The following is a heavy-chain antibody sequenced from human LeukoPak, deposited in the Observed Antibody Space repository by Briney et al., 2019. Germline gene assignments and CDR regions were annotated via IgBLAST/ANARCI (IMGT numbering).Heavy chain of an antibody. CDR2: IYYSGST. J-gene: IGHJ6*03. CDR1: GGSISSSSYY. CDR3: ASYSSSLGYYMDV. Sequence: PSETLSLNCTVSGGSISSSSYYWGWIRQPPGKGLEWIGSIYYSGSTYYNPSLKSRVTISVDTSKNQFSLKLSSVTAADTAVYYCASYSSSLGYYMDVWGKGTTVTVSS. D-gene: IGHD6-6*01. V-gene: IGHV4-39*07.